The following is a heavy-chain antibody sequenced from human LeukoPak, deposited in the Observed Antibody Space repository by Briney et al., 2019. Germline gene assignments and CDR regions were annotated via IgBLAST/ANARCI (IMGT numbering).Heavy chain of an antibody. D-gene: IGHD5-24*01. Sequence: ASVKVSCKASGGTFSSYAISWVRQAPGQGLEWMGGIIPIFGTANYAQKFQGRVTITADESTSTAYMELSSLRSGDTAVYYCARELEMATITGLFERWGQGTLVTVSS. V-gene: IGHV1-69*13. CDR3: ARELEMATITGLFER. CDR2: IIPIFGTA. CDR1: GGTFSSYA. J-gene: IGHJ5*02.